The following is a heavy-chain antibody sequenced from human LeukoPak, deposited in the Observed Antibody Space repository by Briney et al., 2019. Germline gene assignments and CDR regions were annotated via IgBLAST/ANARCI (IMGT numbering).Heavy chain of an antibody. CDR1: GDSISGSRYH. Sequence: PSETLSLTCTVSGDSISGSRYHWGWIRQPPGKGLEWIGSISYSGSTYYNPSLKSRVTISVDTSRSQISLKLTSITAADTAVYYYARDPAIKPADSYYYFYFMDVWGKGTTVSVS. J-gene: IGHJ6*03. CDR2: ISYSGST. CDR3: ARDPAIKPADSYYYFYFMDV. D-gene: IGHD2-2*01. V-gene: IGHV4-39*07.